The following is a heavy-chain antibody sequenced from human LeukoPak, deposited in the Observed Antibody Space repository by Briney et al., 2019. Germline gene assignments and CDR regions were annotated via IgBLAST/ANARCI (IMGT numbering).Heavy chain of an antibody. CDR3: AREYLSDRRFDP. D-gene: IGHD2-2*01. J-gene: IGHJ5*02. CDR1: GLTVSSNY. CDR2: IYSGGST. V-gene: IGHV3-66*02. Sequence: GGSLRLSCAASGLTVSSNYMSWVRQAPGKGLEWVSIIYSGGSTYYADSVKGRFTISRDNSKNTVYLQMNSLRAEDTAVYYCAREYLSDRRFDPWGQGILVTVSS.